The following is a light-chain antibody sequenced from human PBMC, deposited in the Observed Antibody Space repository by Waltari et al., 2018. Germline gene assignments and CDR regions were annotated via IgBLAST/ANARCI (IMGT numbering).Light chain of an antibody. CDR1: IVTKKY. J-gene: IGLJ3*02. V-gene: IGLV3-27*01. CDR2: QDT. Sequence: SSVSVSPGQTARITCSGDIVTKKYTRWFQQKPGRAPLLLIYQDTERPLGIPERFSGSISGTTITLTITGAQFEDEADYHCFSAADDFWVFGGGTKLTVL. CDR3: FSAADDFWV.